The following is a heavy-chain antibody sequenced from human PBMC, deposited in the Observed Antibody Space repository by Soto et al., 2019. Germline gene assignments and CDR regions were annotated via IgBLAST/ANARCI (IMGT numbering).Heavy chain of an antibody. V-gene: IGHV4-59*01. Sequence: PSETLSLTCTVSGGSISSYYWSWIRQPPGKGLEWIGYIYYSGSTNYNPSLKSRVTISVDTSKNQFSLKLSSVTAADTAVYYCAREHGDYVLGWLDPWGQGTLVTVSS. CDR3: AREHGDYVLGWLDP. CDR1: GGSISSYY. D-gene: IGHD4-17*01. J-gene: IGHJ5*02. CDR2: IYYSGST.